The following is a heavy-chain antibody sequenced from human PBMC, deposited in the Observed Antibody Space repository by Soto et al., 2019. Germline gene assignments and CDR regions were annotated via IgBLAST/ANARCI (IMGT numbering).Heavy chain of an antibody. Sequence: QLQLQESGPGLVKPSETLSLTCTVSGGSISDNTYQWAWIRQPPGKGLEWIGSIHYTGRTYYTSSLRSRVTLFVDTSKNQFSLKLTSVTAADEATYHCARRRCAGNCLHFDSWGQGTPVTVSS. CDR2: IHYTGRT. V-gene: IGHV4-39*01. CDR1: GGSISDNTYQ. J-gene: IGHJ4*02. CDR3: ARRRCAGNCLHFDS. D-gene: IGHD2-21*02.